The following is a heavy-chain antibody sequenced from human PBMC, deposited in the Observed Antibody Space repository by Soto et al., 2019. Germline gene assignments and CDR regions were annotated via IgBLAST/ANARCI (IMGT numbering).Heavy chain of an antibody. V-gene: IGHV3-66*01. D-gene: IGHD3-16*01. J-gene: IGHJ5*02. CDR2: IYSGGST. CDR3: ARSRLLGGDWFDP. Sequence: EVQLVESGGGLVQPGGSLRLSCAASGFTVSSNYMSWVRQAPGKGLEWVSVIYSGGSTYYADSVKGRFTISRDNSKNTLYPQMNSLRAEDTAVYYCARSRLLGGDWFDPWGQGTLVTVSS. CDR1: GFTVSSNY.